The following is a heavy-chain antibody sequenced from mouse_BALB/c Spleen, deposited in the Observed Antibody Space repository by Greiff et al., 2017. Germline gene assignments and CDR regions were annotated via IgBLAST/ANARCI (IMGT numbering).Heavy chain of an antibody. D-gene: IGHD1-1*01. CDR2: IWAGGST. CDR1: GFSLTSYG. Sequence: VQVVESGPGLVAPSQSLSITCTVSGFSLTSYGVHWVRQPPGKGLEWLGVIWAGGSTNYNSALMSRLSISKDNSKSQVFLKMNSLQTDDTAMYYCARGYGSSPYYYAMDYWGQGTSVTVSS. V-gene: IGHV2-9*02. J-gene: IGHJ4*01. CDR3: ARGYGSSPYYYAMDY.